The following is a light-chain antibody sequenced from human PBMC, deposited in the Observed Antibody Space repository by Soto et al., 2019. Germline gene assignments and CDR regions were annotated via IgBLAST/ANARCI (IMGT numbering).Light chain of an antibody. V-gene: IGLV2-14*01. CDR2: EVS. J-gene: IGLJ1*01. CDR3: TSYTSTTTYV. CDR1: TTDLGAYDY. Sequence: QSALTQPASVSGSPGQSITISCTGSTTDLGAYDYVSWYQQHPGQVPKLMIYEVSNRPSGVSNRFSGSKSGNTASLTISGLQAEDEADYYCTSYTSTTTYVFGTGTKVTVL.